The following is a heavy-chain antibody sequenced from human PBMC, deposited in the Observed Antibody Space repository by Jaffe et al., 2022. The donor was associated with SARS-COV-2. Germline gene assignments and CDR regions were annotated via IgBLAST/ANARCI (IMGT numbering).Heavy chain of an antibody. CDR1: GFTFSNYW. Sequence: EVQLVESGGGLVQPGGSLRLSCAASGFTFSNYWMSWVRQAPGKGLEWVANIKQDGSEKYYVDSVKGRFTISRDNAKNSLYLQMNSLRAEDTAMYYCATHFSDSSDDSTLRFAYWGQGTLVTVSS. D-gene: IGHD3-22*01. CDR2: IKQDGSEK. V-gene: IGHV3-7*01. CDR3: ATHFSDSSDDSTLRFAY. J-gene: IGHJ4*02.